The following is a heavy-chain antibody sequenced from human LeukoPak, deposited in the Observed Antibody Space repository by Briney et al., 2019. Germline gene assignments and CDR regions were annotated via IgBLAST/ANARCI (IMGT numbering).Heavy chain of an antibody. J-gene: IGHJ4*02. CDR3: ARADKYSYTWQLPY. V-gene: IGHV3-74*01. CDR1: GFTFSIYP. D-gene: IGHD6-6*01. Sequence: PGGSLSLFCAPSGFTFSIYPVRWARQARGGGLVWVSRMNRGGSTTTHAPSVKGRLTISRDNDKHSLYLQMNSLRAEDRAVYYCARADKYSYTWQLPYWGEGTLVTVCS. CDR2: MNRGGSTT.